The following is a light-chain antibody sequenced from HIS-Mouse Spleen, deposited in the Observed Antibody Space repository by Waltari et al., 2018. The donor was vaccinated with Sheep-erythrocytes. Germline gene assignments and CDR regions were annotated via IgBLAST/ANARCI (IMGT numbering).Light chain of an antibody. CDR2: EGS. Sequence: QSALTQPASVTGSPGQSITIPCTGTSSDVGSYNLVSWYQQHPGKAPKLMIYEGSKRPSGVSNRFSGSKSGNTASLTISGLQAEDEADYYCCPYAGSSTPWVFGGGTKLTVL. CDR3: CPYAGSSTPWV. CDR1: SSDVGSYNL. V-gene: IGLV2-23*01. J-gene: IGLJ3*02.